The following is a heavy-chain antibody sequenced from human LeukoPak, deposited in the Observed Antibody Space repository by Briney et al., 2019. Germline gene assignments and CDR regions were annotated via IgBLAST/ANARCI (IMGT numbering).Heavy chain of an antibody. Sequence: ASVKVSCKASGYTFTSYGISWVRQAPGQGLEWMGWISAYNGNTNYAQKLQGRVTVTTDTSTSTAYMELRSLRSDDTAVYYCARDLSLWDIVVVVAATPRSGWFDPWGQGTLVTVSS. CDR3: ARDLSLWDIVVVVAATPRSGWFDP. D-gene: IGHD2-15*01. CDR2: ISAYNGNT. CDR1: GYTFTSYG. J-gene: IGHJ5*02. V-gene: IGHV1-18*01.